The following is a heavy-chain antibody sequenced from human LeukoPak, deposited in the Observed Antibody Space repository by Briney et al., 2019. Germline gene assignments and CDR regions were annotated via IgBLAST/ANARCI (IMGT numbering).Heavy chain of an antibody. CDR3: ARMYYYDFWSGYSPFQH. D-gene: IGHD3-3*01. CDR2: INPNSGGT. J-gene: IGHJ1*01. V-gene: IGHV1-2*02. CDR1: GYTFTGYY. Sequence: RASVKVSCKASGYTFTGYYMHWVRQAPGQGLEWMGWINPNSGGTNYAQKFQGRVTMTRDTSISTAYMELSRLRSDDTAVYYCARMYYYDFWSGYSPFQHWGQGTLVTVSS.